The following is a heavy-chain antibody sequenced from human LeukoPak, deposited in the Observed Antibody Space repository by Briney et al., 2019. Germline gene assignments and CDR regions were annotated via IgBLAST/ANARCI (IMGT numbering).Heavy chain of an antibody. J-gene: IGHJ4*02. Sequence: GGSLRLSCAASGFTFSSYWMSWIRQAPGKGLEWVANIKEDGSDKNYVDSVRGRFTISRDNAKNALYLQMNSLRAEDTAVYNCGREVPGGTASLDCWGQGTVVTVSP. CDR1: GFTFSSYW. V-gene: IGHV3-7*04. D-gene: IGHD3-10*01. CDR2: IKEDGSDK. CDR3: GREVPGGTASLDC.